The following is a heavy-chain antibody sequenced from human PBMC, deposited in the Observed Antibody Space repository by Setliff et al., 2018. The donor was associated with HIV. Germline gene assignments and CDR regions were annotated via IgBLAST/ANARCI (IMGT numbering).Heavy chain of an antibody. Sequence: SETLSLTCTVSGGSISSSIYYWGWIRQPPGKGLEWIGFIYYSGSTYYYGGSTYYNPSLKSRVTISLDTSKNRLSLRLTSMTAADTAVYYCARSQPDTIFGVVIFDYWGQGKMVTVSS. CDR2: IYYSGSTYYYGGST. CDR1: GGSISSSIYY. V-gene: IGHV4-39*01. J-gene: IGHJ4*02. D-gene: IGHD3-3*01. CDR3: ARSQPDTIFGVVIFDY.